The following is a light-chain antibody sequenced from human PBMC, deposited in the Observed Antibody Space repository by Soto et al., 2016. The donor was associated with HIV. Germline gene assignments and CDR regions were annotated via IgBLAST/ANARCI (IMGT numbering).Light chain of an antibody. CDR3: NSRGSSGNHVV. Sequence: SSELTQDPAVSVALGQTVRITCQGDSLRRYYATWYQQEPGQAPVLVIYGKNKRPSGIPDRLSGSSSGNTASLTITGTQAEDEADYYCNSRGSSGNHVVFGGGTKLTVL. CDR1: SLRRYY. CDR2: GKN. V-gene: IGLV3-19*01. J-gene: IGLJ2*01.